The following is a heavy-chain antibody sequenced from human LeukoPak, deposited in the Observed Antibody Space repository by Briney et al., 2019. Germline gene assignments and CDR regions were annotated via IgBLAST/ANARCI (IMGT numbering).Heavy chain of an antibody. Sequence: ASVKVSCKASAYTFTGYYMHWVRQAPGQGLEWMGWIHPTSGGTHYAQKFQARVTMTRDTSISTAYMELSSLRSDDTAMYYCARDLDSSSSLDCSGQGTLVTVSS. V-gene: IGHV1-2*02. D-gene: IGHD6-6*01. J-gene: IGHJ4*02. CDR1: AYTFTGYY. CDR3: ARDLDSSSSLDC. CDR2: IHPTSGGT.